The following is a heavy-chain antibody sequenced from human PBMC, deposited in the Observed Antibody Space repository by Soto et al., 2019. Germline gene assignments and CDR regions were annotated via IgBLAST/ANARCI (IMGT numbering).Heavy chain of an antibody. CDR3: ARDGFGWGNWFDP. CDR2: IYHSGST. J-gene: IGHJ5*02. V-gene: IGHV4-38-2*02. Sequence: PSETLSLTCTVSRSSISSGYYWGWIRQPPGKGPEWIGSIYHSGSTYYNPSLKSRFTISADTSRDQFPLELNSVTAADTAVYYCARDGFGWGNWFDPWGQGILVTVSS. D-gene: IGHD3-16*01. CDR1: RSSISSGYY.